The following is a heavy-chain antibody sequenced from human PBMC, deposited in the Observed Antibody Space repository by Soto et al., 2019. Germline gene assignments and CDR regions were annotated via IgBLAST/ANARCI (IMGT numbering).Heavy chain of an antibody. CDR2: IYPGDSDT. CDR3: ARRGSGSYWARDYYYGMDV. J-gene: IGHJ6*02. CDR1: GYSFTSYW. V-gene: IGHV5-51*01. Sequence: GESLKISCKGSGYSFTSYWIGWVRQMPGKGLEWMGIIYPGDSDTRYSPSFQGQVTISVDKSISTAYLQWSSLKASDTAMYYCARRGSGSYWARDYYYGMDVWGQGTTVTVSS. D-gene: IGHD3-10*01.